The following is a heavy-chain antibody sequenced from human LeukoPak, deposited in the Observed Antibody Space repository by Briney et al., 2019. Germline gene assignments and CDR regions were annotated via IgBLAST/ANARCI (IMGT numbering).Heavy chain of an antibody. D-gene: IGHD1-1*01. CDR1: GFTFSSFS. CDR3: ARDFRYLGLDY. Sequence: GGSLRLSCAASGFTFSSFSMNWVRQAPGKGLEWVSYTSSSGRVAYYADSVKGRFTISRDNTKNSLYLQMNSLRAEDTAVYYCARDFRYLGLDYWGQGTLVTVSS. CDR2: TSSSGRVA. V-gene: IGHV3-48*04. J-gene: IGHJ4*02.